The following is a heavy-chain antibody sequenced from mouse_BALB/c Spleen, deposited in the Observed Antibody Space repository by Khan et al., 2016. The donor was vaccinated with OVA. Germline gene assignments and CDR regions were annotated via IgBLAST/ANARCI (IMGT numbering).Heavy chain of an antibody. D-gene: IGHD2-4*01. CDR1: GFSLTTYG. Sequence: QVQLKQSGPGLVQPSQSLSITCTVSGFSLTTYGVHWVRQSPGKGLEWLGVIWSGGSTDYNAPFISRLSISKDSSKSQVFFKMNSLQVNDTAIDYCARNYDYDEGLAYWGQGTLGTVSA. V-gene: IGHV2-2*02. CDR3: ARNYDYDEGLAY. CDR2: IWSGGST. J-gene: IGHJ3*01.